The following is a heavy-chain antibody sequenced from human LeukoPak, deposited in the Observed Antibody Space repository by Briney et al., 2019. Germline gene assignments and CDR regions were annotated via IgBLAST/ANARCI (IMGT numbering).Heavy chain of an antibody. D-gene: IGHD3-22*01. CDR2: VFYTGST. V-gene: IGHV4-39*01. CDR3: ARHAWSYDSSGYYYNLGFWFDP. Sequence: SETLSLTCSVSGDSISRSSYYWGWLRQPPGKGLEWIGSVFYTGSTYYNPFLKSRVTIFVDMSKNQFSLKLRSVTAADTAVYYCARHAWSYDSSGYYYNLGFWFDPWGQGTLVTVSS. J-gene: IGHJ5*02. CDR1: GDSISRSSYY.